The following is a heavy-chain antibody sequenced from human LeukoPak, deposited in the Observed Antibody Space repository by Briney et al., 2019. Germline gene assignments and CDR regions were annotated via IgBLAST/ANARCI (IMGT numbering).Heavy chain of an antibody. CDR1: GGSFSAYY. V-gene: IGHV4-34*01. J-gene: IGHJ4*02. D-gene: IGHD1-26*01. CDR2: VNHSGST. Sequence: PSATLSLTCAVYGGSFSAYYWIWIRQPPGKGLEWIGEVNHSGSTNFNPSLKSRVTISVDTSKNQFSLKMNSMTAADTAVYYCARHPTKWELRLSLDYWGQGILVTVSS. CDR3: ARHPTKWELRLSLDY.